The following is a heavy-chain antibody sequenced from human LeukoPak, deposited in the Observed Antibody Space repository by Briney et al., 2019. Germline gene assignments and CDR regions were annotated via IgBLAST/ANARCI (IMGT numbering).Heavy chain of an antibody. CDR2: INPNSGGT. V-gene: IGHV1-2*02. Sequence: VASVKVSCKASGYTFTGYYMHWVRQAPGQGLEWMGWINPNSGGTNYAQKFQGRVTMTRDTSISTAYMELSRLRSDDTAVYYCARDRGWEDYYFDYWGQGTLVTVSS. J-gene: IGHJ4*02. D-gene: IGHD1-26*01. CDR3: ARDRGWEDYYFDY. CDR1: GYTFTGYY.